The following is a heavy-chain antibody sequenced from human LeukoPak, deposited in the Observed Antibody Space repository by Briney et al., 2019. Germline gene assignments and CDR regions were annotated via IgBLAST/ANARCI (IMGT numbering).Heavy chain of an antibody. CDR1: GFTFSSYS. Sequence: GGSLRLSCAASGFTFSSYSMNWVRQAPGKGLEWVSSISSSSSYIYYADSVKGRFTISRDNSKNTLYLQMNSLRAEDMAVYYCARSLNYGGNTPYYYYYGMDVWGQGTTVTVSS. V-gene: IGHV3-21*01. CDR3: ARSLNYGGNTPYYYYYGMDV. D-gene: IGHD4-23*01. J-gene: IGHJ6*02. CDR2: ISSSSSYI.